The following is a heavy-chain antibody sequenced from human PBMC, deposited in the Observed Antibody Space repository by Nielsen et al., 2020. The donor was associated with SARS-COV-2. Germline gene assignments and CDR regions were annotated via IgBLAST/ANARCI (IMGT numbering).Heavy chain of an antibody. CDR3: TLKTH. V-gene: IGHV3-73*01. CDR2: TRSKANSYAT. Sequence: GESLKISCAASGFTFSGSAMHWVRQASGKGLEWVGRTRSKANSYATAYAASVKGRFTISRDDSKNTAYLQMNSLKTEDTAVYYCTLKTHWGQGTLVTVSS. CDR1: GFTFSGSA. J-gene: IGHJ4*02.